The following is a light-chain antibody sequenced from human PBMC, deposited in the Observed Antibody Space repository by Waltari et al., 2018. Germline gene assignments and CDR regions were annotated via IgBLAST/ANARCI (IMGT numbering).Light chain of an antibody. V-gene: IGLV1-44*01. CDR2: RND. CDR1: YSNIGNNV. J-gene: IGLJ3*02. Sequence: QSVLTQPPSASGTPGQRVTFSCSGTYSNIGNNVVNWYQQLPGKAPKLLIYRNDPRPSGVPDRFSGSKSGSSASLALGGLQSDDEADYYCAAWDDSLNGHWVFGGGTKVTVL. CDR3: AAWDDSLNGHWV.